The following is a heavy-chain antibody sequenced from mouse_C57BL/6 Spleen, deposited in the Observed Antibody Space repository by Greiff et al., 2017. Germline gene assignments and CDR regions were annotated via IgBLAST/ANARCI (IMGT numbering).Heavy chain of an antibody. Sequence: VQLQQPGAELVRPGSSVKLSCKASGYTFTSYWMDWVKQRPGQGLEWIGNIYPSDSETHYNQKFKDKATLTVDKSSSTAYMQLSSLTSEDSAVYYCASGAAQAYFDYWGQGTTLTVSS. CDR2: IYPSDSET. CDR3: ASGAAQAYFDY. CDR1: GYTFTSYW. J-gene: IGHJ2*01. V-gene: IGHV1-61*01. D-gene: IGHD3-2*02.